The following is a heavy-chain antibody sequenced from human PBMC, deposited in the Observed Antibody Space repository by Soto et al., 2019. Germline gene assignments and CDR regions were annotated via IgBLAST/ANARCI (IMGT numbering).Heavy chain of an antibody. J-gene: IGHJ6*02. D-gene: IGHD3-3*01. CDR1: GYTFTSYG. CDR2: ISAYNGNT. Sequence: GASVKVSCKASGYTFTSYGLSWVRQAPGQGLEWMGWISAYNGNTNYAQKLQGRVTMTTDTSTSTAYMELRSLRSDDTAVYYCARDRQYYDFWSGYYGMDVWGQGPTVTVSS. CDR3: ARDRQYYDFWSGYYGMDV. V-gene: IGHV1-18*01.